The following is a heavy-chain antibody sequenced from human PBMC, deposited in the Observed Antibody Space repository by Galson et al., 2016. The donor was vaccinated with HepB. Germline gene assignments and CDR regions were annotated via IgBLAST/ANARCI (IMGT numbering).Heavy chain of an antibody. CDR2: INSDGRST. CDR1: GFTFSTYW. V-gene: IGHV3-74*01. D-gene: IGHD4-23*01. Sequence: SLRLSCAASGFTFSTYWMHWVRQAPGKGLVWVSRINSDGRSTSYADSVKGRFTISRDNAKNTLYLHMDSLRAEDTAVYYCARLGGNCRTTSHFDYWGQGTLVTVSS. J-gene: IGHJ4*02. CDR3: ARLGGNCRTTSHFDY.